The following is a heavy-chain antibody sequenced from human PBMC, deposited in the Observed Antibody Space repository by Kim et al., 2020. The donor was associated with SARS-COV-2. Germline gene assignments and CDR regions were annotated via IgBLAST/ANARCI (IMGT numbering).Heavy chain of an antibody. J-gene: IGHJ4*02. CDR1: GFTLSIYG. D-gene: IGHD3-10*01. V-gene: IGHV3-48*04. CDR3: LRGSGDY. CDR2: ISSSTV. Sequence: GGSLRLSCAASGFTLSIYGMSWVLQAPGKGLEWISYISSSTVYYVDSVKGRFTISRDNAKNSLYLQMNSLRAEDTAVYYCLRGSGDYWGQGTLVTVSS.